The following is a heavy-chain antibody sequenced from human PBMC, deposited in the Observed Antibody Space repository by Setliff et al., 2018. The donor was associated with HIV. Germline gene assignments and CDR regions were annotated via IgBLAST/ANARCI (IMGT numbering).Heavy chain of an antibody. CDR2: IDPVNGET. J-gene: IGHJ5*02. CDR1: RYTFTDYY. V-gene: IGHV1-69-2*01. CDR3: ARSGGGWYNWFDP. D-gene: IGHD3-16*01. Sequence: ASVKVSCKASRYTFTDYYIHWVQQAPGKGLEWMGRIDPVNGETTYAENFQGRVAITADTSTDTAYMELSSLRFDDTAVYYCARSGGGWYNWFDPWGQGTPVTVSS.